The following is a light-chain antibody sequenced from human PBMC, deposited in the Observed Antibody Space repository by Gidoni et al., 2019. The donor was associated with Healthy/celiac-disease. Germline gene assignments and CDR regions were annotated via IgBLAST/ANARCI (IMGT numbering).Light chain of an antibody. V-gene: IGLV1-40*01. J-gene: IGLJ2*01. CDR3: QSYDSSLSGSVV. CDR1: SSNIGAGYD. CDR2: GNS. Sequence: QSVLTQPPSLSGAPGQRVTISCTRSSSNIGAGYDVHWYQQLPGTAPKLLSYGNSNRPSGVPDRFSGSKSGTSASLAITGLQAEDEADYYCQSYDSSLSGSVVFGGGTKLTVL.